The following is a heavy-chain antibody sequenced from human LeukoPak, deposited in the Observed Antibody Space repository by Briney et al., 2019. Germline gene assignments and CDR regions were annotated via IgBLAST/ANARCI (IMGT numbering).Heavy chain of an antibody. CDR1: GYSISSGYY. J-gene: IGHJ6*02. CDR2: IYHSGST. V-gene: IGHV4-38-2*02. CDR3: AKYYRDSTYIGYALDV. D-gene: IGHD4-17*01. Sequence: SETLSLTCTVSGYSISSGYYWGWIRQPPGKGLEWIGSIYHSGSTYYNPSLKSRVTISVDTSKNQFSLKLTSVTAADTAVYYCAKYYRDSTYIGYALDVWGQGTTVTVSS.